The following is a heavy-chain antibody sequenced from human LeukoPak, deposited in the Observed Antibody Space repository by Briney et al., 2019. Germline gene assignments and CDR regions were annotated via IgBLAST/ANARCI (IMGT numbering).Heavy chain of an antibody. J-gene: IGHJ5*02. V-gene: IGHV4-38-2*02. CDR3: ARDRRHDTDGYYYNWFDP. D-gene: IGHD3-22*01. Sequence: SETLSLTCTVSGDSISSGYYWGWIRQPPGKGLEWIGSIDHSGSTYYNPSVESRDTVSVDTSKNQLSLKLSSVTAADTAVYYCARDRRHDTDGYYYNWFDPWGQGTLVTVSS. CDR2: IDHSGST. CDR1: GDSISSGYY.